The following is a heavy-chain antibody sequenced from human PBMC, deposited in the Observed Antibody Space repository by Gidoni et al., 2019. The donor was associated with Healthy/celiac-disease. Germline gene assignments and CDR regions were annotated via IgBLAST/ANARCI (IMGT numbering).Heavy chain of an antibody. D-gene: IGHD3-22*01. J-gene: IGHJ4*02. CDR3: ARAHDSSGYPIDY. Sequence: QVQLVQSRAEVKKTGSSVKVSCKASGGTLSSYAIRWVRQAPGQGLEWMGGIIPIYGTENYAQKFQGRVTMSADEATSTAYMELSSLRSEDTAVYYCARAHDSSGYPIDYWGQGTLVTVSS. V-gene: IGHV1-69*01. CDR1: GGTLSSYA. CDR2: IIPIYGTE.